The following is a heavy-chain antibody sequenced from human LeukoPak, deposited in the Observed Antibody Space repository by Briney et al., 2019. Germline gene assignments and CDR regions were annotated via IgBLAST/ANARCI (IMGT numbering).Heavy chain of an antibody. D-gene: IGHD1-7*01. CDR1: GFIFCNYW. CDR3: ALYNWNSQRDFDY. Sequence: PGGSLTLFCAACGFIFCNYWAIGVRDARGEGLVCVGNRKQDGSETSYVDPMKGRFTISRDKAKNSLYLQINSLRAQDTAVSYCALYNWNSQRDFDYWGQGTLVTVSS. CDR2: RKQDGSET. V-gene: IGHV3-7*05. J-gene: IGHJ4*02.